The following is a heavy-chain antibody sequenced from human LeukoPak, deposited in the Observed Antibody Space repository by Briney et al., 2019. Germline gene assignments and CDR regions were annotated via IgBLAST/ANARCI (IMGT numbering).Heavy chain of an antibody. CDR2: IKQDGSEK. CDR3: ARDQGSSGFDY. D-gene: IGHD1-1*01. V-gene: IGHV3-7*01. CDR1: GFTFSSYW. Sequence: GGSLRLSCAASGFTFSSYWMTWVRQAPGKGLEWVANIKQDGSEKYYLDSVKGRFTISRDNAKNSLYLQVNSLRAEDTAVYYCARDQGSSGFDYWGQGTLVTVSS. J-gene: IGHJ4*02.